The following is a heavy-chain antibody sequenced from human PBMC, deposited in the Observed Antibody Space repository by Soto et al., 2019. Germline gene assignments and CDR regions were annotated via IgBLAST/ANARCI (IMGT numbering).Heavy chain of an antibody. D-gene: IGHD6-6*01. CDR3: ARPYSSSTWFDP. CDR2: IDPSDSYT. V-gene: IGHV5-10-1*01. CDR1: GYSFTSYW. Sequence: PGESLKISCKGSGYSFTSYWISWVRQMPGKGLEWMGRIDPSDSYTNYSPSFQGHVTISADKSISTAYLQWSSLKASDTAMYHCARPYSSSTWFDPWGQGTLVTVSS. J-gene: IGHJ5*02.